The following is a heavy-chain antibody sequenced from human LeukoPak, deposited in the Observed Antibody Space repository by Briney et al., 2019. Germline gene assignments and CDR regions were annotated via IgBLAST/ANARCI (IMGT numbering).Heavy chain of an antibody. CDR3: ARGLVRGMISSLRRTPPHDY. Sequence: ASVKVSCKASGYSLTNYYMHWVRQAPGQGLEWVGLISPYGGSTNYAQTFQGRVDITRDTSTSTIYMELGSLRSEDTAIYYCARGLVRGMISSLRRTPPHDYWGQGTLVIVSS. CDR1: GYSLTNYY. J-gene: IGHJ4*02. D-gene: IGHD3-10*01. CDR2: ISPYGGST. V-gene: IGHV1-46*01.